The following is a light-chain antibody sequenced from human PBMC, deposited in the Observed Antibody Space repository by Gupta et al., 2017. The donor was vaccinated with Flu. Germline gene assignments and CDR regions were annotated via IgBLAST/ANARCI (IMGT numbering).Light chain of an antibody. CDR3: QQHFSNPPTWT. CDR2: WAS. Sequence: DIVMTQSPDSLAVSLGERATINCKTSQSVLYSSNNKDSLAWYQPKPGQPPHPLIYWASTRESGVPDRFSGSGSGTDFTLTISSLQAEDVAVYYCQQHFSNPPTWTFGQGTKVEIK. V-gene: IGKV4-1*01. CDR1: QSVLYSSNNKDS. J-gene: IGKJ1*01.